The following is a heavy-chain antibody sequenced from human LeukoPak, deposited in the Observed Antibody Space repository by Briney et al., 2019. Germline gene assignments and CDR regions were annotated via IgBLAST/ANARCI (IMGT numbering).Heavy chain of an antibody. CDR2: LSGSGHST. Sequence: AEGSLRLSCAASGFTFSNYAMSWVRQAPGKGLEWVSGLSGSGHSTYYADSVKGRFTISRDNSKNTLYLQMNSLRAEDTAVYYCARRGYYDSSGYFDYWGQGTLVTVSS. CDR3: ARRGYYDSSGYFDY. D-gene: IGHD3-22*01. CDR1: GFTFSNYA. J-gene: IGHJ4*02. V-gene: IGHV3-23*01.